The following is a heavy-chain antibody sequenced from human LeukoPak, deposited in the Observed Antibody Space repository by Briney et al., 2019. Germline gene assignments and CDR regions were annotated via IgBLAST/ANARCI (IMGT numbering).Heavy chain of an antibody. Sequence: GGSLRLSCAASGFTSSGYSMNWVRKGPGKGLEWVSSITSSSSSTYYADSVEGRFTISRDNAKNSLYLHMNSLRAEDTAVYYCAPAGGISTWYFDYWGQGTLVTVSS. D-gene: IGHD1-26*01. V-gene: IGHV3-21*01. J-gene: IGHJ4*02. CDR3: APAGGISTWYFDY. CDR2: ITSSSSST. CDR1: GFTSSGYS.